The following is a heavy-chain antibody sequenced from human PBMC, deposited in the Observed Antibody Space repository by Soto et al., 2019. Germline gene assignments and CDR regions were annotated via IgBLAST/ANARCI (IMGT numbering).Heavy chain of an antibody. CDR2: IYYSGST. CDR1: GGSISSYY. Sequence: SETLSLTCTVSGGSISSYYWSWIRQPPGKGLEWIGYIYYSGSTNYNPSLKSRVTISVDTSKNQFSLKLSSVTAADTAVYYCARLHIARYFDWSPRLDYYGMDVWGQGTTVTVSS. D-gene: IGHD3-9*01. J-gene: IGHJ6*02. CDR3: ARLHIARYFDWSPRLDYYGMDV. V-gene: IGHV4-59*08.